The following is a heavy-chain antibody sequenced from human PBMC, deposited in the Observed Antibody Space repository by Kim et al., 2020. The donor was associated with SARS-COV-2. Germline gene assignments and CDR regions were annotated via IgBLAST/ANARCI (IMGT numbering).Heavy chain of an antibody. CDR3: ARGLRFRVGWLKFAGISGIDY. CDR1: GGSFSGYY. D-gene: IGHD3-3*01. Sequence: SETLSLTCAVYGGSFSGYYWSWIRQPPGKGLEWLGEINHSGSTNYNPSLKSRVTISVDTSKNQFSLKLSSVTAADTAVYYCARGLRFRVGWLKFAGISGIDYWGQGTLVTVSS. CDR2: INHSGST. J-gene: IGHJ4*02. V-gene: IGHV4-34*01.